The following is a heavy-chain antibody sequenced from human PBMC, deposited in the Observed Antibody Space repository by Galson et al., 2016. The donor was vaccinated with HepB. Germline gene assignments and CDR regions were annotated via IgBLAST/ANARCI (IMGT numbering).Heavy chain of an antibody. CDR2: IKSKTDGGTR. V-gene: IGHV3-15*01. J-gene: IGHJ6*02. Sequence: SLRLSCAASGFTFNHAWMSWVRQAPGKGLEWVGRIKSKTDGGTRDYAAPVKGRFTISRDDSKNTLLLQMNSLKTEDTAVYYCTTDGYSSVWVSNDADGIDYYYGSDVWGQGTTVTVSS. D-gene: IGHD6-19*01. CDR1: GFTFNHAW. CDR3: TTDGYSSVWVSNDADGIDYYYGSDV.